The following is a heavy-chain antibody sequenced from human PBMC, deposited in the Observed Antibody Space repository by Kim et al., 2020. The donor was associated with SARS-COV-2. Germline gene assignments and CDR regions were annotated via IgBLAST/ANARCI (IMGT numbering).Heavy chain of an antibody. CDR1: GFTFSSYA. V-gene: IGHV3-23*01. D-gene: IGHD3-10*01. Sequence: GGSLRLSCAASGFTFSSYAMSWVRQAPGKGLEWVSTISGSGGNTYYGDSVKGRFTISRDNSKNTLYLQMNSLRAEDTAVYYCAKRYVLLWFGESLGAIDIWGQGTMVTVSS. CDR2: ISGSGGNT. CDR3: AKRYVLLWFGESLGAIDI. J-gene: IGHJ3*02.